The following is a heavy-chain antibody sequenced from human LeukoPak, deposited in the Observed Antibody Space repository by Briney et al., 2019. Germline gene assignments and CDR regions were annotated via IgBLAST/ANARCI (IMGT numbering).Heavy chain of an antibody. J-gene: IGHJ4*02. CDR2: ISGSGDST. D-gene: IGHD1-26*01. Sequence: GGSLRLSCAASGFTFSNYAMSWVRQAPGKGLEWVSAISGSGDSTYYADSVRGRFTVSGDNSKNTLYLQMSSLTAADTAVYYCAKDRSIGTYYTFDHWGQGTLVTVSS. CDR1: GFTFSNYA. CDR3: AKDRSIGTYYTFDH. V-gene: IGHV3-23*01.